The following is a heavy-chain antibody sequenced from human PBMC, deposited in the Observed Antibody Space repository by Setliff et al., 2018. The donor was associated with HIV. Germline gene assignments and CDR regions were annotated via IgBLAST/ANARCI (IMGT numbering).Heavy chain of an antibody. D-gene: IGHD4-17*01. J-gene: IGHJ3*02. V-gene: IGHV4-61*02. CDR3: ARELYDYGDFHDAFDI. Sequence: PSETLSLTCTVSGGSISSGSYYWSWIRQPAGKGLEWIGRIYTSGSTNYNPPLKSRVTISVDTSKNQFSLKLSSVTAADTAVYYCARELYDYGDFHDAFDIWGQETMVTVSS. CDR1: GGSISSGSYY. CDR2: IYTSGST.